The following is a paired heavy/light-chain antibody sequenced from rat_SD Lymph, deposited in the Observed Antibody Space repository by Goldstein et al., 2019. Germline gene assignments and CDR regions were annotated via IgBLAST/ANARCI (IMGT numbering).Light chain of an antibody. J-gene: IGKJ5*01. Sequence: DIQMTQSPTSLSASLGETVTIECLASEDIYSNLAWYQQKPGKSPQLLIYDASSLQDGVPSRFSGSESGTQYSLEINSLQSEDAATYFCQQHHDYPLTFGSGTKLEIK. CDR1: EDIYSN. CDR3: QQHHDYPLT. CDR2: DAS. V-gene: IGKV12S39*01.
Heavy chain of an antibody. Sequence: EVKLQQSGDELVRPGASVKMSCKASGYTFTDYAMHWVKQSPGQGLEWIGTIIPLIDTTSYNQKFKGKATLTADKSSNTAYMELSRLTSEDSAVYYCASPDYGGYSEPSYNWFAYWGQGTLVTVSS. V-gene: IGHV1-65*01. CDR1: GYTFTDYA. J-gene: IGHJ3*01. CDR3: ASPDYGGYSEPSYNWFAY. D-gene: IGHD1-11*01. CDR2: IIPLIDTT.